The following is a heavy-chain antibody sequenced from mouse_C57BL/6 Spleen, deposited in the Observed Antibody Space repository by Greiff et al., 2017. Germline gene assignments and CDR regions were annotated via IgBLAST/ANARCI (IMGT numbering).Heavy chain of an antibody. CDR3: ARDGSSDY. D-gene: IGHD1-1*01. Sequence: VKLMESGAELVRPGTSVKVSCKASGYAFTNYLIEWVKQRPGQGLEWIGVINPGSGGTNYNEKFKGKATLTADKSSSTAYMQLSSLTSEDSAVYFCARDGSSDYWGQGTTLTVSS. J-gene: IGHJ2*01. V-gene: IGHV1-54*01. CDR1: GYAFTNYL. CDR2: INPGSGGT.